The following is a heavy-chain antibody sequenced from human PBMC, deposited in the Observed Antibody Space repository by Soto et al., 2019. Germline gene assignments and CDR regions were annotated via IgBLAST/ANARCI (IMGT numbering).Heavy chain of an antibody. CDR2: ISSGSSNI. CDR1: GFAFRSYN. V-gene: IGHV3-21*01. Sequence: GGSLRLSCGASGFAFRSYNMDWVRQAPGKGLEWVASISSGSSNIYYADSVKGRFTISRDNAKNSLYLQMDSLRAEDSAVYYCASTTVVAATFDFWGQGTLVTVSS. CDR3: ASTTVVAATFDF. D-gene: IGHD2-15*01. J-gene: IGHJ4*02.